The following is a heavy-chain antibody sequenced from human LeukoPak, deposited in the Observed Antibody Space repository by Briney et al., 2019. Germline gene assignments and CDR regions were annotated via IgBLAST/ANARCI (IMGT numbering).Heavy chain of an antibody. CDR1: GFTFSSYE. V-gene: IGHV3-48*03. D-gene: IGHD3-10*01. Sequence: GGSLRLSCAASGFTFSSYEMNWVRQAPGKGLEWVSYISSSGSTIYYADSVRGQFTISRDNVKNSLYLQMNSLRAEDTAVYYCARDLWFGELLGYWGQGTLVTVSS. CDR2: ISSSGSTI. J-gene: IGHJ4*02. CDR3: ARDLWFGELLGY.